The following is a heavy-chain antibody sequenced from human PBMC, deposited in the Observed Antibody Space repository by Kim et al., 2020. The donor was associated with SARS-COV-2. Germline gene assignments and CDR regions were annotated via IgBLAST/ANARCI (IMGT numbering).Heavy chain of an antibody. CDR1: DGSFSDYY. D-gene: IGHD3-10*01. J-gene: IGHJ5*02. CDR3: ARGPHGSGSYGNWFDP. V-gene: IGHV4-34*01. CDR2: VNHGGST. Sequence: SETLSLTCVLYDGSFSDYYWSWIRQPPGKGLEWIGEVNHGGSTIYNPSLRSRVTISVDTSKNQFSLKLTSLTAADTAVYYCARGPHGSGSYGNWFDPWG.